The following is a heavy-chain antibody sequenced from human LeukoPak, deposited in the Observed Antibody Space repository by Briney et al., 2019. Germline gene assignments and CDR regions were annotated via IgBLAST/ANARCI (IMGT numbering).Heavy chain of an antibody. D-gene: IGHD4-17*01. CDR1: GFTFSDHY. CDR3: ARGPTVTFNYHYGMDV. Sequence: GSLRLSCATSGFTFSDHYMDWVRQAPGKGLGWVARTRTKAKDYTTEYAASVKGRFTVSRDESMHSLYLQMNSLKTEDTAVYYCARGPTVTFNYHYGMDVWGQGTTVTVSS. J-gene: IGHJ6*02. V-gene: IGHV3-72*01. CDR2: TRTKAKDYTT.